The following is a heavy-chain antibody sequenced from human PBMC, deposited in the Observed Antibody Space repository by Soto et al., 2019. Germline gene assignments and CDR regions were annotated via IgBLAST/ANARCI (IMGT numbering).Heavy chain of an antibody. D-gene: IGHD5-18*01. CDR1: GFTFSSFW. Sequence: PGGSLRLSCAASGFTFSSFWVTWVRQAPGKGLEWVANIKQDGNEEYYVDSVRGRFTIFRDSAKNSLYLQMNSLRAEDTAVYYCAREAYRGYSYPLYWGQGTLVTVSS. CDR2: IKQDGNEE. CDR3: AREAYRGYSYPLY. V-gene: IGHV3-7*01. J-gene: IGHJ4*02.